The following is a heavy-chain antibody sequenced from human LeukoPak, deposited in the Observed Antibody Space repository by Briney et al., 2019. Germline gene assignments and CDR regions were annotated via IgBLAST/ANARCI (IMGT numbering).Heavy chain of an antibody. Sequence: SQTLSLTCTVSGGSISSGGYYWSWIRQHPGKGLEWIGYIYYSGSTYYNPSLKSRVTISVDTSKNQFHLKLSSVTAADTAVYYCARGTSPYYDILTGYYREDYFDYWGQGTLVTVSS. V-gene: IGHV4-31*03. CDR2: IYYSGST. CDR3: ARGTSPYYDILTGYYREDYFDY. CDR1: GGSISSGGYY. D-gene: IGHD3-9*01. J-gene: IGHJ4*02.